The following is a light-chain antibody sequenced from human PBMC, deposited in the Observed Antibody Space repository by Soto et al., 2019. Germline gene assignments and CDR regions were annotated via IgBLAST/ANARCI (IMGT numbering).Light chain of an antibody. CDR2: GAS. V-gene: IGKV3-20*01. Sequence: EIVLTQSPGTLSLSPGERATLSCRASQSVSSSYLAWYQQKPGQAPRLLIYGASSRATGIPDRFSGSESGTDFTLTISRLEPEDFAVYYCQQYGSSPLMYTFGQGTKLEIK. CDR1: QSVSSSY. CDR3: QQYGSSPLMYT. J-gene: IGKJ2*01.